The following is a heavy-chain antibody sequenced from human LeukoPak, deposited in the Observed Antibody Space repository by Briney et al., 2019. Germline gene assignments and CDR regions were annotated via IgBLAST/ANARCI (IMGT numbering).Heavy chain of an antibody. CDR2: ISYDGSNK. V-gene: IGHV3-30*18. Sequence: GRSLRLSCAASGFTFSSYGMHWVRQAPGKGLEWVAVISYDGSNKYYADSVKGRFTISRDNSKNTLYLQMNSLRAEDTALYYCAKDMVYWGQGTLVTVSS. CDR3: AKDMVY. J-gene: IGHJ4*02. CDR1: GFTFSSYG. D-gene: IGHD3-10*01.